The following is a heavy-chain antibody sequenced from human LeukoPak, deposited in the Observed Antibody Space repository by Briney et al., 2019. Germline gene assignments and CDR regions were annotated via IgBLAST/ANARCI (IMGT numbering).Heavy chain of an antibody. CDR1: GFIFSTCG. CDR2: IQQDGSEK. CDR3: ARHRGFSYGIDF. Sequence: GGSLRLSCAASGFIFSTCGMHWVRQAPGKGLEWVANIQQDGSEKYYVDYVKGRFTISRDNAKKSLFLQVSSLRGEDTAVYYCARHRGFSYGIDFWGQGTLVTVPS. D-gene: IGHD5-18*01. J-gene: IGHJ4*02. V-gene: IGHV3-7*04.